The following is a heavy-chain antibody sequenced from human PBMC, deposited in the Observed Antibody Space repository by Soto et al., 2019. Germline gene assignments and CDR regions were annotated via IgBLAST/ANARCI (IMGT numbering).Heavy chain of an antibody. V-gene: IGHV1-18*01. CDR3: ASDAAAGLNDC. D-gene: IGHD6-13*01. Sequence: QVQLVQSGAEVKKPGASVKVSCKASGYTFTNYGISWVRQAPGQGLEWMGWINAYNGNTKSAQKLQGRVTMNTDTSPSTAYMELRRLRSDDTAVYYCASDAAAGLNDCWGQGTLVTVSS. J-gene: IGHJ4*02. CDR1: GYTFTNYG. CDR2: INAYNGNT.